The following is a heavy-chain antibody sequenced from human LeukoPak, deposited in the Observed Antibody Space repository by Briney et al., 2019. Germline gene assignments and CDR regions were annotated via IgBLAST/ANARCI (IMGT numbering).Heavy chain of an antibody. CDR1: GDSVSSGY. CDR2: IQDSGIT. CDR3: AGRGHRYSRD. V-gene: IGHV4-4*09. D-gene: IGHD2-15*01. Sequence: PSVTLSLICNVSGDSVSSGYWSWIRQSPGKGLEWIGFIQDSGITDYNPSLKGRLYMSVDISKNQFSLNLRSVTAADTAVYYCAGRGHRYSRDWGQGILVTISS. J-gene: IGHJ1*01.